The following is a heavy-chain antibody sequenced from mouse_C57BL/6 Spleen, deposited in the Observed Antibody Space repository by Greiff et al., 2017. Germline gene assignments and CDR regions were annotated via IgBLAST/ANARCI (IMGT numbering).Heavy chain of an antibody. CDR2: INPNNGGT. CDR3: ARPYCYGKGDWYFDV. J-gene: IGHJ1*03. Sequence: EVQLQQSGPELVKPGASVKISCKASGFTFTDYYMNWVKQSHGKSLEWIGDINPNNGGTSYNQTFKGKATFTVAKSSSTAYLQLRRLTSEATAVYDCARPYCYGKGDWYFDVWGTGTTVTVSS. D-gene: IGHD2-1*01. V-gene: IGHV1-26*01. CDR1: GFTFTDYY.